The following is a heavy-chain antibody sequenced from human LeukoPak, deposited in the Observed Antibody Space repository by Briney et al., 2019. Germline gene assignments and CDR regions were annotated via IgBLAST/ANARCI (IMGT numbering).Heavy chain of an antibody. CDR2: IRSKAYGGTT. J-gene: IGHJ6*03. D-gene: IGHD6-19*01. Sequence: GGSLRLSCTASGFTFGDYAMSWVRQAPGKGLEWVGFIRSKAYGGTTEYAASVKGRFTILRDDSKSIAYLQMNSLKTEDTAVYYCTRDLGGWSSYYYYYYMDVWGKGTTVTVSS. CDR3: TRDLGGWSSYYYYYYMDV. CDR1: GFTFGDYA. V-gene: IGHV3-49*04.